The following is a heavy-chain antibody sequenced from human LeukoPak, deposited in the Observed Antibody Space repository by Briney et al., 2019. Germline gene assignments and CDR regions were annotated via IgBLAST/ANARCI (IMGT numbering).Heavy chain of an antibody. CDR1: GGSISGTNW. D-gene: IGHD1-26*01. V-gene: IGHV4-4*02. J-gene: IGHJ4*02. CDR3: SRESGPFCPFGY. CDR2: ISLAGQT. Sequence: PSGTLSLTCGVSGGSISGTNWWSWVRQPPGQGLEWIGEISLAGQTNYNPSLNGRVTMSLDKSSNQLSLNLTSVTAADTPTYYCSRESGPFCPFGYWGQGTLVIVSS.